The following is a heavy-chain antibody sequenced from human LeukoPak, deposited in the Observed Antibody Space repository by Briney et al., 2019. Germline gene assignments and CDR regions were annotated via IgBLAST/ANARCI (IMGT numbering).Heavy chain of an antibody. CDR2: IYYSGST. V-gene: IGHV4-59*08. CDR3: ARSDYYYGMDV. CDR1: GGSISTYY. J-gene: IGHJ6*02. Sequence: SETLSLTCTVSGGSISTYYWSWIRQPPGKGREWIGYIYYSGSTNYNPSLKSRVTISVDTSKNQFSLKLSSVTAADTAVYYCARSDYYYGMDVWGQGTTVTVSS.